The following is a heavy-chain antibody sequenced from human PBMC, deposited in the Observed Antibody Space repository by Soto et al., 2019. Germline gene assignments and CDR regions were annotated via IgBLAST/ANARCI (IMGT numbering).Heavy chain of an antibody. J-gene: IGHJ6*02. CDR1: GFTFSSYG. CDR2: IWYDGSNK. V-gene: IGHV3-30*02. Sequence: GGSLRLSCAASGFTFSSYGMHWVRQAPGKGLEWVAVIWYDGSNKYYADSVKGRFTISRDNSKNTLYLQMNSLRAEDTAVYYCAKGEGIPYYDFWSKIPYYYYGMDVWGQGTTVTVSS. D-gene: IGHD3-3*01. CDR3: AKGEGIPYYDFWSKIPYYYYGMDV.